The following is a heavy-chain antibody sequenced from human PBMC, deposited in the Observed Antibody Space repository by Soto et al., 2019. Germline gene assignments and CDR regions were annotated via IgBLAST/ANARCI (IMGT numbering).Heavy chain of an antibody. CDR3: ALAGGRFLEWLFGMDV. CDR1: GGSISSGDYY. D-gene: IGHD3-3*01. Sequence: PSETLSLTCTVSGGSISSGDYYWSWIRQPPGKGLEWIGYIYYSGSTYYNPSLKSRVTISVDTSKNQFSLKLSSVTAADTAVYYCALAGGRFLEWLFGMDVWGQGTTVTVSS. J-gene: IGHJ6*02. V-gene: IGHV4-30-4*01. CDR2: IYYSGST.